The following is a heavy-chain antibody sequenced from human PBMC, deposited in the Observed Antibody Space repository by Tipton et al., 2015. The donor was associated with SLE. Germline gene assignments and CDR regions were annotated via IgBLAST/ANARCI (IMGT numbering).Heavy chain of an antibody. D-gene: IGHD3-10*01. Sequence: TLSLTCTVSGGSISSVTYYCTWIRQHPWKGLEVIGYLYFTGRTYYHPSLKSRVTISVDTSNNQLSLKLTSVTAADTAVYYCARGAKERITLVRVRPYYFDSWGQGSLVTVSS. CDR3: ARGAKERITLVRVRPYYFDS. J-gene: IGHJ4*01. CDR1: GGSISSVTYY. V-gene: IGHV4-30-4*01. CDR2: LYFTGRT.